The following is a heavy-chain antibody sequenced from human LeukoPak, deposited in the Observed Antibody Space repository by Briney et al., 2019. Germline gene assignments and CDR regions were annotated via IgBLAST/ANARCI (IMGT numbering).Heavy chain of an antibody. D-gene: IGHD2-15*01. V-gene: IGHV3-30*02. J-gene: IGHJ3*02. CDR1: GFTFSSYS. CDR2: IRNYGSNK. CDR3: AKGGECGGGRGYSAADAFDI. Sequence: GGPLRLSCAASGFTFSSYSMHWVRQAPGKGLEWVAFIRNYGSNKYYADPVQGRFTITRDKSKDTLYMQIYSLRGAATAVYTCAKGGECGGGRGYSAADAFDIWGQGTMVTVSS.